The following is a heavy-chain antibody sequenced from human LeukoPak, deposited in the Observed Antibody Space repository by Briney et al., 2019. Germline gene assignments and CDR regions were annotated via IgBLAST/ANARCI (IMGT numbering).Heavy chain of an antibody. J-gene: IGHJ4*02. CDR2: INCNSGDT. V-gene: IGHV1-2*06. D-gene: IGHD4-17*01. CDR1: GYTFTGYY. Sequence: ASVKVSCKPSGYTFTGYYVHWVRQAPGQGLEWMGRINCNSGDTKYAQKFQDRVTMTRDTSATTTYMEMIRLRSDDTAVYYCARDRVTVATPYFDSWGQGTLVTVSS. CDR3: ARDRVTVATPYFDS.